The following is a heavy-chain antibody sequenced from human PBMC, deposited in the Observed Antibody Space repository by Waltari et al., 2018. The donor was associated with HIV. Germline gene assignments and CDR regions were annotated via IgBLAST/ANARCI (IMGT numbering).Heavy chain of an antibody. V-gene: IGHV4-4*02. CDR2: IYHSGST. Sequence: QVQLQDSGPGLVKPSGTLSLTCVVSGGSISSSNWWSWVHQPPGKGLEWIGEIYHSGSTNYNPSLKSRVTISVDKSKDKFTLKLRSVTAADTAVYFCARVSSLTGYYKALDYWGQGTLVTVSS. CDR1: GGSISSSNW. J-gene: IGHJ4*02. CDR3: ARVSSLTGYYKALDY. D-gene: IGHD3-9*01.